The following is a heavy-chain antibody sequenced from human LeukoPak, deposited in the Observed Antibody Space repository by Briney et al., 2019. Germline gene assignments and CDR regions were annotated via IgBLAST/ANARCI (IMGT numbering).Heavy chain of an antibody. V-gene: IGHV3-23*01. D-gene: IGHD3-3*01. CDR2: ISGSGGST. Sequence: PGGSLRLSCAASGFTFSSYSMNWVRQAPGKGLEWVSAISGSGGSTYYADSVKGRFTISRDNSKNTLYLQMNSLRAEDTAVYYCAKDGGDLYYDFWSGYLPPFDIWGQGTMVTVSS. CDR3: AKDGGDLYYDFWSGYLPPFDI. CDR1: GFTFSSYS. J-gene: IGHJ3*02.